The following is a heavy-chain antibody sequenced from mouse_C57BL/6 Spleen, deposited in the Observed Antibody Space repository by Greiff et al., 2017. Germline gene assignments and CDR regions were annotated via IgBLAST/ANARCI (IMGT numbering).Heavy chain of an antibody. CDR1: GFNFSDYG. CDR3: ARPTGKDYYAMDY. Sequence: EVKLVESGGGLVKPGGSLKLSCAASGFNFSDYGMHWVRQAPEKGLEWVAYISSGSSTIYYADTVKGRFTISRDNAKDTLYLHMTSLRSEDTAMYYWARPTGKDYYAMDYWGQGTSVTVSS. J-gene: IGHJ4*01. D-gene: IGHD4-1*02. V-gene: IGHV5-17*01. CDR2: ISSGSSTI.